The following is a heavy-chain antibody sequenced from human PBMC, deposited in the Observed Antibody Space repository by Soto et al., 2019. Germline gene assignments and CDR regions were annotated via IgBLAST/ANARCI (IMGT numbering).Heavy chain of an antibody. CDR1: GFTFSSYG. CDR3: ARDVVDAAVAGTGYFQH. Sequence: GGSLRLSCAASGFTFSSYGMHWVRQAPGKGLEWVAVIWYDGSNKYYADSVKGRFTISRDNSKNTLYLQMNSLRAEDTAVYYCARDVVDAAVAGTGYFQHWGQGTLVTVSS. V-gene: IGHV3-33*01. CDR2: IWYDGSNK. J-gene: IGHJ1*01. D-gene: IGHD6-19*01.